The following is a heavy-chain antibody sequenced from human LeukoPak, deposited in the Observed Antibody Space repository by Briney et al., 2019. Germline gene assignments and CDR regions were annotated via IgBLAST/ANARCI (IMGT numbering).Heavy chain of an antibody. CDR1: GGTFSSYA. CDR2: IIPIFGTA. V-gene: IGHV1-69*13. J-gene: IGHJ5*02. CDR3: AREVVVGATVNWFDP. D-gene: IGHD1-26*01. Sequence: ASVKVSCKAPGGTFSSYAISWVRQAPGQGLEWMGGIIPIFGTANYAQKFQGRVTITADESTSTAYTELSSLRSEDTAVYYCAREVVVGATVNWFDPWGQGTLVTVSS.